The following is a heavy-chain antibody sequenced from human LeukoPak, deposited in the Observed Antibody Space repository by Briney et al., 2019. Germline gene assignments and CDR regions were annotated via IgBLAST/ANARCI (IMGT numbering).Heavy chain of an antibody. Sequence: GESLKISCKASGYTFSNYWIGWVRQMPGKGLEWMGMIYPDDSDTRSSPSFQGQVTISADKSIKTAYLQWSSLKASDTAMYFCARGGGDSSTKKIFDYGGEGTLLPVS. V-gene: IGHV5-51*01. CDR3: ARGGGDSSTKKIFDY. CDR2: IYPDDSDT. D-gene: IGHD6-13*01. J-gene: IGHJ4*02. CDR1: GYTFSNYW.